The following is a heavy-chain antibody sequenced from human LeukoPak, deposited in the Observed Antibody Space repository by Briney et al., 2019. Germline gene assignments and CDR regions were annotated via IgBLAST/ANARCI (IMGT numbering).Heavy chain of an antibody. V-gene: IGHV3-48*03. D-gene: IGHD1-26*01. CDR1: GFTFSTYN. Sequence: GSLRLSCAASGFTFSTYNMNWVRQAPGKGLEWVSYISSSGSTIYYADSVKGRFTISRDNAKNSLYLQMNSLRAEDTAVYYCARDSFRGSYSDYCGQGNLVTVSS. CDR2: ISSSGSTI. J-gene: IGHJ4*02. CDR3: ARDSFRGSYSDY.